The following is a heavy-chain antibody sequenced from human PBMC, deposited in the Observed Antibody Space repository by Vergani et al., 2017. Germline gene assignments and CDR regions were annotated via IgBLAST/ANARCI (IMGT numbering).Heavy chain of an antibody. CDR2: IYWNDDK. CDR3: AQILSKNGYNYAAFDI. Sequence: QITLKESGPTLVKPTQTLTLTCTFSGFSLSTSGVGVGWIRQPPGKALEWLALIYWNDDKRYSPSLKSRLTITKDTSKNQMVLRMTNMDPVDTAMYYCAQILSKNGYNYAAFDIWGKETLVIVSP. CDR1: GFSLSTSGVG. D-gene: IGHD5-24*01. V-gene: IGHV2-5*01. J-gene: IGHJ3*02.